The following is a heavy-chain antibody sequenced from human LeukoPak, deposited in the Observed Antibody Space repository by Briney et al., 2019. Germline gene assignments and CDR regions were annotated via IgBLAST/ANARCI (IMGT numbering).Heavy chain of an antibody. V-gene: IGHV3-53*01. CDR1: SGSTSTYY. CDR3: ARRAGAYSHPYDY. J-gene: IGHJ4*02. D-gene: IGHD4/OR15-4a*01. Sequence: ETLSLTCTVSSGSTSTYYWSWIRQPPGKGLEWVSFIYSDNTHYSDSVKGRFTISRDNSKNTLYLQMNSLRAEDTAVYYCARRAGAYSHPYDYWGQGTLVTVSS. CDR2: IYSDNT.